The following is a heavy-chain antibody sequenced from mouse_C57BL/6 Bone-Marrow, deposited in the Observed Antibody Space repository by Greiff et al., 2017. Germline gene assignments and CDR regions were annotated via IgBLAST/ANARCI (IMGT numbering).Heavy chain of an antibody. Sequence: VQLQQSGAELAKPGASVKLSCKASGYTFTSYWMHWVKQRPGQGLEWIGYINPSSGYTKYNQKFKDKATLTADKSSSTAYMQLSSLTYEDTAVYYCASPYYYGSSYEDYWGQGTTLTVSS. CDR2: INPSSGYT. V-gene: IGHV1-7*01. CDR3: ASPYYYGSSYEDY. CDR1: GYTFTSYW. D-gene: IGHD1-1*01. J-gene: IGHJ2*01.